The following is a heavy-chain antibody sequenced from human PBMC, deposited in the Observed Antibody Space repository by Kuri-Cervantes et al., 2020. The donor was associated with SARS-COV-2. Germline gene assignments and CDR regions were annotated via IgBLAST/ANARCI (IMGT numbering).Heavy chain of an antibody. CDR2: IRYDGSNK. CDR3: AIGRYYDFWSGYYTDAFDI. D-gene: IGHD3-3*01. V-gene: IGHV3-30*02. CDR1: GFTFSSYA. J-gene: IGHJ3*02. Sequence: GGSLRLSCAASGFTFSSYAMHWVRQAPGKGLEWVAFIRYDGSNKYYADSVKGRFTISRDNSKNTLYLQMNSLRAEDTAVYYCAIGRYYDFWSGYYTDAFDIWGQGTMVTVSS.